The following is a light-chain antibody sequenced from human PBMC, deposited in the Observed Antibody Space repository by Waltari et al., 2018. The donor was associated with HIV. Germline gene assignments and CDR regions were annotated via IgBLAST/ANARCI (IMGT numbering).Light chain of an antibody. Sequence: QSVLTQPPSASGTPGQRVSIPCSGSRSNIGSNSVYWYQHLPGTTPKVVIYRSDQRPSGVPDRFSGSNSGTSASLAISGLRSEDEAHYYCASWDDNLSGWVFGGGTKLTVL. J-gene: IGLJ3*02. V-gene: IGLV1-47*01. CDR1: RSNIGSNS. CDR3: ASWDDNLSGWV. CDR2: RSD.